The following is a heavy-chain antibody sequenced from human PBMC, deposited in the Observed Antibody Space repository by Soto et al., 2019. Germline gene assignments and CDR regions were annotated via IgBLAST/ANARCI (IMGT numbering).Heavy chain of an antibody. CDR1: GFTFSSYA. CDR3: AKDHRNLRVAAIRGSYGAFDI. CDR2: ISGSGGST. Sequence: GGSLRLSCAASGFTFSSYAMSWVRQAPGKGLEWVSAISGSGGSTYYADSVKGRFTISRDNSKNTLYLQMNSLRAEDTAVYYCAKDHRNLRVAAIRGSYGAFDIWGQGTRVTVSS. D-gene: IGHD2-15*01. J-gene: IGHJ3*02. V-gene: IGHV3-23*01.